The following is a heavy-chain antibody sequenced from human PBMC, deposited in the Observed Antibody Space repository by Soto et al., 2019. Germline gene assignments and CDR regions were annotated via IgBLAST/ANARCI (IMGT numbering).Heavy chain of an antibody. J-gene: IGHJ6*02. D-gene: IGHD1-26*01. Sequence: SETLSLTCAVSGGSISSSNWWSWVRQPPGKGLEWIGEIYHSGSTNYNPSLKSRVTISVDKSKNQFSLELSSVTAADTDVYYCARVSGRYYYGMDVWGQGTTVTVS. CDR2: IYHSGST. V-gene: IGHV4-4*02. CDR3: ARVSGRYYYGMDV. CDR1: GGSISSSNW.